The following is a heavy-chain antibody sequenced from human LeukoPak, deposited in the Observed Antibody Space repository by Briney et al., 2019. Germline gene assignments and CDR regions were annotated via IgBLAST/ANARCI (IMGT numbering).Heavy chain of an antibody. J-gene: IGHJ5*02. D-gene: IGHD6-19*01. CDR3: ARHSTSGWNWFDP. Sequence: PSETLSLTCTVSGGSISSGGYYWSWIRQHPGRGLECIGYIYYSGSTYYNPSLKSRVTISVDTSKNHFSLKLSSVTAADTAVYYCARHSTSGWNWFDPWGQGTRVTVSS. CDR2: IYYSGST. CDR1: GGSISSGGYY. V-gene: IGHV4-31*03.